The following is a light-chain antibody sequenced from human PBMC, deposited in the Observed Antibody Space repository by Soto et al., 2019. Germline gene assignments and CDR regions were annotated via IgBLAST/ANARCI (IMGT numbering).Light chain of an antibody. CDR1: QSIRSW. CDR3: QQYNSYSWT. V-gene: IGKV1-5*01. Sequence: IQMTQSPSTLSASVGDRVTITCRASQSIRSWLAWYQQKPGKAPKLLIYAASSLESGVPSRFRGTVSWTEFTLTISSLQPDDFATYYCQQYNSYSWTFGQGTNVEIK. CDR2: AAS. J-gene: IGKJ1*01.